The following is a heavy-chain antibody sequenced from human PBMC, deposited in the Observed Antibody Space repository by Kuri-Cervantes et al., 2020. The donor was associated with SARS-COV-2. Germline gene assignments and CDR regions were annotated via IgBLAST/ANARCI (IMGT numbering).Heavy chain of an antibody. Sequence: ASVKVSCKASGYTFTDYYIHWVRQAPGQGLEWMGWINPNGGGTNYAQKFQGRATMTRGTSITTAYMELSRLRFDDTAVYYCARVRQNDFQAFDYWGQGTLVTVSS. CDR1: GYTFTDYY. V-gene: IGHV1-2*02. CDR2: INPNGGGT. J-gene: IGHJ4*02. D-gene: IGHD3-3*01. CDR3: ARVRQNDFQAFDY.